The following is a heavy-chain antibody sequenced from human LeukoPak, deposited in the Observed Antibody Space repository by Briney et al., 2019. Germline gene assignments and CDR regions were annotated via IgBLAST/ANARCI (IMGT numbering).Heavy chain of an antibody. V-gene: IGHV4-30-2*01. D-gene: IGHD2-2*01. CDR2: IYHSGST. CDR3: ARQSGDIVVVPAAPTVVRYYYYYMDV. Sequence: SETLSLTCTVSGGSISSGGYYWSWIRQPPGKGLEWIGYIYHSGSTYYNPSLKSRVTISVDRSKNQFSLKLSSVTAADTAVYYCARQSGDIVVVPAAPTVVRYYYYYMDVWGKGTTVTVSS. J-gene: IGHJ6*03. CDR1: GGSISSGGYY.